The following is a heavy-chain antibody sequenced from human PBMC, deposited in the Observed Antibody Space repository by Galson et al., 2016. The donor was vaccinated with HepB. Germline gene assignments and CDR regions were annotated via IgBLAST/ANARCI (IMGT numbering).Heavy chain of an antibody. D-gene: IGHD5-12*01. CDR1: GFTFSNFG. V-gene: IGHV3-30*02. Sequence: SLRLSCAASGFTFSNFGMHWVRQAPGKGLDWVAFIRYDGSDVYYADSVKGRFTISRDNSKNTLDLQMNSLRAEDTAVYYCAREVEYSSSQFDYWGQGNLVTGSS. CDR3: AREVEYSSSQFDY. J-gene: IGHJ4*02. CDR2: IRYDGSDV.